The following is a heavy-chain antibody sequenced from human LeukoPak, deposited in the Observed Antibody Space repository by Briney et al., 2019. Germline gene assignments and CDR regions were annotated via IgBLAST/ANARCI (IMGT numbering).Heavy chain of an antibody. CDR2: IIPIFGTA. CDR1: GGTFSSYA. Sequence: SVKVSCKASGGTFSSYAISWVRQAPGQGLEWMGGIIPIFGTANYAQKFQGRVTITADESTSTAYMELSSLRSEDTAVYYCARAGYFKSTAIHFSISGTFDYWGQGTLVTVSS. CDR3: ARAGYFKSTAIHFSISGTFDY. V-gene: IGHV1-69*13. J-gene: IGHJ4*02. D-gene: IGHD2-21*02.